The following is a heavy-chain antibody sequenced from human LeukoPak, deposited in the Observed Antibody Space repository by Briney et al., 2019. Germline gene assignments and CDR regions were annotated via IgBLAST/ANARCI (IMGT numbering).Heavy chain of an antibody. Sequence: PGRSLRLSCAASGFNFDDYAMHWVRQAPGKGLEWVSGISGSGGSTYYADSVKGRFTISRDNSKNSLYLQMNSLRAEDTAVYYCARVGYSYGTPDDYWGQGTLVTVSS. D-gene: IGHD5-18*01. CDR2: ISGSGGST. CDR3: ARVGYSYGTPDDY. CDR1: GFNFDDYA. V-gene: IGHV3-23*01. J-gene: IGHJ4*02.